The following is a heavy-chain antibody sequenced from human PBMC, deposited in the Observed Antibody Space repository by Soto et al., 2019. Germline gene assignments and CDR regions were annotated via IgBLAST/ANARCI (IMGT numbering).Heavy chain of an antibody. Sequence: QVQLVESGGGVVQPGRSLRLSCAASGFTFSSYALHWVRQAPGTGLEWVAVISYDGTNKYYSDSVKGRFTISRDNSKNTLYLQMNSLGPEDTAVYDCARGASSVRPSDYWGRGTLVTISS. J-gene: IGHJ4*02. CDR1: GFTFSSYA. CDR3: ARGASSVRPSDY. D-gene: IGHD3-10*01. CDR2: ISYDGTNK. V-gene: IGHV3-30-3*01.